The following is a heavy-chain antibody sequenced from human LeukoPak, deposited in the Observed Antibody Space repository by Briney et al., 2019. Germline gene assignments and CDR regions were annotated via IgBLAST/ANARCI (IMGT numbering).Heavy chain of an antibody. CDR1: GGSISSSTYY. CDR3: ARDLSNFWSGYFNWFDP. D-gene: IGHD3-3*01. V-gene: IGHV4-39*07. Sequence: PSETLSLTCSVSGGSISSSTYYWGWIRQPPGKGLEWIGSIYDSGITYYNPSPKSRVTISVDTSKNQFSLKLSSVTAADTAVYYCARDLSNFWSGYFNWFDPWGQGTLVTVSS. CDR2: IYDSGIT. J-gene: IGHJ5*02.